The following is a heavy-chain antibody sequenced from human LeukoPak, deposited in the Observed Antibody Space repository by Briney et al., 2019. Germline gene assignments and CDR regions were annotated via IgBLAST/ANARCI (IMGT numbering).Heavy chain of an antibody. CDR2: INPSGGST. CDR3: AREGFPPKISDFWSGLGPYYYYGMDV. CDR1: GYTFTSYY. J-gene: IGHJ6*02. Sequence: ASVKVSCKASGYTFTSYYMHWVRQAPGQGLEWMGIINPSGGSTSYTQKFQGRVAMTRDTSTSTVYMELSSLRSEDTAVYYCAREGFPPKISDFWSGLGPYYYYGMDVWGQGTTVTVSS. D-gene: IGHD3-3*01. V-gene: IGHV1-46*01.